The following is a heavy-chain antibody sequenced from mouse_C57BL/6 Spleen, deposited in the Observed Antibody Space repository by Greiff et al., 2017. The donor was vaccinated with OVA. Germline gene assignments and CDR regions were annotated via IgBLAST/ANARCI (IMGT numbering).Heavy chain of an antibody. CDR1: GFTFSSYA. CDR2: ISSGGDYI. V-gene: IGHV5-9-1*02. J-gene: IGHJ4*01. Sequence: EVKLMESGEGLVKPGGSLKLSCAASGFTFSSYAMSWVRQTPEKRLEWVAYISSGGDYIYYADTVKGRFTISRDHARNTLYLQMSSLKSEDTAMYYCTRDSPSNFAMDYWGQGTSVTVSS. D-gene: IGHD2-10*02. CDR3: TRDSPSNFAMDY.